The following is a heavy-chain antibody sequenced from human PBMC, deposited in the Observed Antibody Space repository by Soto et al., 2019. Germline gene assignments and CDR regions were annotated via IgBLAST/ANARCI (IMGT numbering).Heavy chain of an antibody. CDR1: VDSFTSSW. CDR3: ARLECSSTTCYDYYYYGMDV. J-gene: IGHJ6*02. D-gene: IGHD2-2*01. CDR2: IYPGDSDP. V-gene: IGHV5-51*01. Sequence: GPALKISCKASVDSFTSSWFCRVRQMPGKGLEWMGIIYPGDSDPRYSPSFQGQVTISADKSISTAYLQWRSLKASDTAMYYCARLECSSTTCYDYYYYGMDVWGQGTTVTVSS.